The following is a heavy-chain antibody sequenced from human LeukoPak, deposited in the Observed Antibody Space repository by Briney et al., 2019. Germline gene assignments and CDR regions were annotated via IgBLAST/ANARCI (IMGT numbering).Heavy chain of an antibody. CDR2: INPNSGGT. CDR1: GYTFTGYY. J-gene: IGHJ4*02. D-gene: IGHD6-13*01. CDR3: ASSPSIAAAGNYYLDY. Sequence: GASVKVSCKASGYTFTGYYMHWVRQAPGQGLEWMGWINPNSGGTNYAQKFQGRVTMTRDTSISTAYMELSRLRSDDTAVYYCASSPSIAAAGNYYLDYWGQGTLVTVSS. V-gene: IGHV1-2*02.